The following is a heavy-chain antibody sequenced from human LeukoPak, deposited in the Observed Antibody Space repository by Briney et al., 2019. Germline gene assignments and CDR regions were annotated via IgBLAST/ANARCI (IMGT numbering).Heavy chain of an antibody. V-gene: IGHV4-34*01. D-gene: IGHD3-9*01. J-gene: IGHJ5*02. CDR3: ARGRGRYFDWLPKFNWFDP. CDR1: GGSFSGYY. Sequence: PSETLSLTCAVYGGSFSGYYWSWIRQPPGKGLEWIGEINHSGSTNYNPSLKSRVTISVDTSKNQFSLKLSSVTAADTAVYYCARGRGRYFDWLPKFNWFDPWGQGTLVTVSS. CDR2: INHSGST.